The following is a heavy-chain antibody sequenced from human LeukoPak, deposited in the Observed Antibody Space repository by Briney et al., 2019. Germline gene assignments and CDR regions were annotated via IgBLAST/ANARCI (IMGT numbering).Heavy chain of an antibody. D-gene: IGHD2-15*01. V-gene: IGHV3-30*02. J-gene: IGHJ5*01. CDR1: GFTFSDYG. Sequence: GGSLRLSCAAPGFTFSDYGMHGFRQAPGKGLEGVAFIRNDGSYEYYPDSVKGRFTISRDNSRNALFLQMNSLRAEDTAVYYCAKGGSPSHNWFNSWGQGTLVTVSS. CDR3: AKGGSPSHNWFNS. CDR2: IRNDGSYE.